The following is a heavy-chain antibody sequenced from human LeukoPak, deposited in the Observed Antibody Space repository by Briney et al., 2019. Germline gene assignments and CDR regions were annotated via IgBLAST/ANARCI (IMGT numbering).Heavy chain of an antibody. J-gene: IGHJ3*02. D-gene: IGHD1-1*01. Sequence: ASVKVSCKASGYTFTGYYMHWVRQAPGQGLEWMGWISAYNGNTNYAQKLQGRVTMTTDTSPSTAYMELRSLKSDDTAVYYCATRTTGTTRYAFDIWGQGTMVTVSS. CDR3: ATRTTGTTRYAFDI. V-gene: IGHV1-18*04. CDR1: GYTFTGYY. CDR2: ISAYNGNT.